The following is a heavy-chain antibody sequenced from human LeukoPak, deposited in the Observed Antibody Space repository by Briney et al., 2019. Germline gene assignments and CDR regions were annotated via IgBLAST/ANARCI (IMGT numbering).Heavy chain of an antibody. J-gene: IGHJ4*02. CDR2: ISSSGSTI. D-gene: IGHD4-11*01. CDR1: GFTFSDSY. V-gene: IGHV3-11*01. Sequence: PGGSLRLSCAASGFTFSDSYFSWIRQAPGKGLEWFSYISSSGSTIYYTDSVKGRFTISRDNAKNSLYLQMDSLRADDTAVYFCARSKNYFDYWGQGTLVTVSS. CDR3: ARSKNYFDY.